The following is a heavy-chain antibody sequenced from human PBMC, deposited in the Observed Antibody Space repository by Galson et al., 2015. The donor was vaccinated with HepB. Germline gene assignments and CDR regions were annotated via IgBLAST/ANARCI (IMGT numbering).Heavy chain of an antibody. CDR1: GFTFSDYY. D-gene: IGHD3-22*01. CDR3: ARAGHYYDSSGYYYEGYYFDY. J-gene: IGHJ4*02. CDR2: ISSNSSYT. V-gene: IGHV3-11*06. Sequence: SLRLSCAASGFTFSDYYMSWIRQAPGKGLEWVSYISSNSSYTNYADSVKGRFTISRDNAKNSLYLQMNSLRAEDTAVYYCARAGHYYDSSGYYYEGYYFDYWGQGTLVTVSS.